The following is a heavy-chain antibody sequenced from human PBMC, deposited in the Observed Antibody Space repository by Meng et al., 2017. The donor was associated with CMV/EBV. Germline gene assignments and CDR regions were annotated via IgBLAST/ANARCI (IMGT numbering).Heavy chain of an antibody. CDR3: ARELPATWEPFDY. J-gene: IGHJ4*02. CDR2: ISHGGSNV. Sequence: GGSLRLSCVTSGFNFSSYEFDWVRQAPGRGLEWLSHISHGGSNVFYADSVKGRFTISRDDTKSSLYLQMSGLRADDTAVYYCARELPATWEPFDYWGQGTLVTVSS. D-gene: IGHD1-26*01. V-gene: IGHV3-48*03. CDR1: GFNFSSYE.